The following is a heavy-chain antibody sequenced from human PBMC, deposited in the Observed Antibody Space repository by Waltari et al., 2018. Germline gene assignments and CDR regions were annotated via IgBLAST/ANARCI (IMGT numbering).Heavy chain of an antibody. Sequence: QVQLQESGPGLVKPSETLSLPGAVSGYSISSGYYWGWIRQPPGKGLEWIGSIYHSGSTYYNPSLKSRVTISVDTSKNQFSLKLSSVTAADTAVYYCARGVEGYCGGDCFFDYWGQGTLVTVSS. D-gene: IGHD2-21*01. J-gene: IGHJ4*02. CDR3: ARGVEGYCGGDCFFDY. CDR2: IYHSGST. CDR1: GYSISSGYY. V-gene: IGHV4-38-2*01.